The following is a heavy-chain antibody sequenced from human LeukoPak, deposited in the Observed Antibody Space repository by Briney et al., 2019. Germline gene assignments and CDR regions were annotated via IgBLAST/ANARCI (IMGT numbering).Heavy chain of an antibody. CDR1: GGSISNTNSY. CDR2: IYYGGST. J-gene: IGHJ5*02. D-gene: IGHD3-10*01. CDR3: ARHPQEFRSDWFDP. V-gene: IGHV4-39*01. Sequence: SETLSLTCTVSGGSISNTNSYWGWLRQPPGEGLEWIGDIYYGGSTYYNPSLKTRVTISVDLSKNQFSLKLSSVTAADTAVYYCARHPQEFRSDWFDPWGQGTLVTVSS.